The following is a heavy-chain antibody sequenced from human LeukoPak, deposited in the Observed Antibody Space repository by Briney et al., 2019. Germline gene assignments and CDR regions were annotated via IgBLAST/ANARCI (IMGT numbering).Heavy chain of an antibody. J-gene: IGHJ6*03. CDR3: ARDPLPQYTDYYYMDV. V-gene: IGHV1-69*05. CDR2: IIPIFGTA. Sequence: SVKVSCKASGGTFSSYAISWVRQAPGQGLEWMGRIIPIFGTANYAEKLQGRVTITTDESTSTAYMELSSVRSEDTAVYYCARDPLPQYTDYYYMDVWGKGTTVTVSS. CDR1: GGTFSSYA. D-gene: IGHD5-18*01.